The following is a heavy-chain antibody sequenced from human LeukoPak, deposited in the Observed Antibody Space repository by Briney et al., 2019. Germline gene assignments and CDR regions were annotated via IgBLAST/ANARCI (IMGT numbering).Heavy chain of an antibody. CDR2: INRSGVST. Sequence: ASVTVSCKASGNTFTSHYMHWVRQAPGQGLEWMGVINRSGVSTSYAQKFQGRVTMTRDTSTSTVYMELSSLTSEDTAVYYCARESAPSGYGAGVDYWSQGTLVTVFS. CDR1: GNTFTSHY. V-gene: IGHV1-46*01. CDR3: ARESAPSGYGAGVDY. J-gene: IGHJ4*02. D-gene: IGHD2-15*01.